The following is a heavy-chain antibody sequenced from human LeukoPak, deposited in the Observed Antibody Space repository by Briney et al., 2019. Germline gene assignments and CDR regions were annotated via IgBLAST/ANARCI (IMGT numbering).Heavy chain of an antibody. D-gene: IGHD1-26*01. V-gene: IGHV4-59*12. CDR1: GGSISSYY. J-gene: IGHJ4*02. CDR3: ARAQTSGSLYYFDY. CDR2: IYYSGGT. Sequence: SETLSLTCTVSGGSISSYYWSWIRQPPGKGLEWIGYIYYSGGTNYNPSLKSRVTISVDTSKNQFSLKLSSVTAADTAVYYCARAQTSGSLYYFDYWGQGTLVTVS.